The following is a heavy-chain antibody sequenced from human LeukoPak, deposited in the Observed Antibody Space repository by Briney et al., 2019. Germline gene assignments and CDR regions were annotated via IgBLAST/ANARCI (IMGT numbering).Heavy chain of an antibody. J-gene: IGHJ6*03. CDR3: AKDPGATAWGYYMDV. V-gene: IGHV3-30*02. CDR2: IWNDGRSE. Sequence: PGGSLRLSCAASGFMFRDCGMHWVRQAPGKGLEWVSFIWNDGRSEHYADSVQGRFSVSRDNSDNTLYLHMTNLRPGDTAVYYCAKDPGATAWGYYMDVWGTGTTVTVSS. CDR1: GFMFRDCG. D-gene: IGHD7-27*01.